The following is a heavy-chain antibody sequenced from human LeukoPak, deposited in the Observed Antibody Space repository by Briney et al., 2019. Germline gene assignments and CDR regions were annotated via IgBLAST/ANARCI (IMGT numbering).Heavy chain of an antibody. CDR3: ATPYLSRRPSIAAAGTGWFDP. J-gene: IGHJ5*02. V-gene: IGHV1-24*01. CDR2: FDPEDGET. D-gene: IGHD6-13*01. CDR1: GYTLTELS. Sequence: ASVKVSCKVSGYTLTELSMHWVRQAPGKGLEWMGGFDPEDGETIYAQKFQGRVTMTEDTSTDTAYMELSSLRSEDTAVYYCATPYLSRRPSIAAAGTGWFDPWGQGTLVTVSS.